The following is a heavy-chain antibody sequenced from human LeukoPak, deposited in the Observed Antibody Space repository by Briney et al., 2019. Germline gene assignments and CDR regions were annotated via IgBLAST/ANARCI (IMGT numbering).Heavy chain of an antibody. CDR2: IYTSGST. CDR3: ASGYYDILTGYYNYFDY. V-gene: IGHV4-4*09. D-gene: IGHD3-9*01. J-gene: IGHJ4*02. Sequence: SETLSLTCTVSGGSISSYYWSWIRQPPGKGLEWIGYIYTSGSTNYNPSLKSRVTISVDTSKNQFSLKLSSVTAADTAVYYCASGYYDILTGYYNYFDYWGQGTLVTVSS. CDR1: GGSISSYY.